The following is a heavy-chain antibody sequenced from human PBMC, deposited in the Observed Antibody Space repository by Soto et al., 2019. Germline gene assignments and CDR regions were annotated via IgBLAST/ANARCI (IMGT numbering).Heavy chain of an antibody. CDR1: GFTFSSYG. D-gene: IGHD3-22*01. V-gene: IGHV3-30*18. CDR3: AKDGKVYYDSSGYYQPALDY. J-gene: IGHJ4*02. CDR2: ISYDGSNK. Sequence: QVQLVESGGGVVQPGRSLRLSCAASGFTFSSYGMHWVRQAPGKGLEWVAVISYDGSNKYYADSVKGRFTISRDNSKNSLYLQMNSLRAEDAAVYYCAKDGKVYYDSSGYYQPALDYWGQGTLVTVSS.